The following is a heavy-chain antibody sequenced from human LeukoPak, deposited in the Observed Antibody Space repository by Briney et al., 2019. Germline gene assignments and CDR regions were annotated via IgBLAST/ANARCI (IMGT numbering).Heavy chain of an antibody. J-gene: IGHJ6*04. CDR1: GFTVSSNY. Sequence: GGSLRLSCAASGFTVSSNYMSWVRQAPGKGLEWVSVIYSGGSTYYADSVKGRFTISRDNSKNTLYLQMNSLRAEDTAVYYCAKTGRFLEWLLSDVWGKGTTVTVSS. D-gene: IGHD3-3*01. CDR3: AKTGRFLEWLLSDV. CDR2: IYSGGST. V-gene: IGHV3-53*01.